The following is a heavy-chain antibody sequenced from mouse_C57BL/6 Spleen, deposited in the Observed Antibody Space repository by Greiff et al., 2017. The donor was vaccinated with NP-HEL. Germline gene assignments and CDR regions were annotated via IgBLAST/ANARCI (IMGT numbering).Heavy chain of an antibody. CDR2: ISNGGGST. Sequence: EVKVVESGGGLVQPGGSLKLSCAASGFTFSDYYMYWVRQTPEKRLEWVAYISNGGGSTYYPDTVKGRFTISRDNATNTLYLQMSRLKSEDTAMYCCARRGYSGAVDYWGQGTSVTVSS. J-gene: IGHJ4*01. CDR1: GFTFSDYY. D-gene: IGHD2-3*01. V-gene: IGHV5-12*01. CDR3: ARRGYSGAVDY.